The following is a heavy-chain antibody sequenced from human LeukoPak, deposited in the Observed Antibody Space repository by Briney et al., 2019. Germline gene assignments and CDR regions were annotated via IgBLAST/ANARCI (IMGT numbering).Heavy chain of an antibody. J-gene: IGHJ4*02. CDR1: GYTLTEVS. Sequence: GASLKVSCKVSGYTLTEVSMHWVRQAPGKGLEWLGGFDPEPGEIIYAQKFQGRVTMTEDTSTDTAYMEVTSLRSEDTAVYYCAMVTRDILTGSTGAIDYWGQGTLVTVSS. CDR2: FDPEPGEI. D-gene: IGHD3-9*01. V-gene: IGHV1-24*01. CDR3: AMVTRDILTGSTGAIDY.